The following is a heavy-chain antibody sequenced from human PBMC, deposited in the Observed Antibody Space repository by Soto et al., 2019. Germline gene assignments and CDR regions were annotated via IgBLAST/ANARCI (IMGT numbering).Heavy chain of an antibody. J-gene: IGHJ6*02. CDR2: IDPSDSYT. Sequence: GESLKISCKGSGYSFTSYWISWVRQMPGKGLEWMGRIDPSDSYTNYSPSFQGHVTISADKSISTAYLQWSSLKASDTAMYYCARQGAGYYYGPYRNYYYGMDVWGQGTTVTVSS. CDR1: GYSFTSYW. V-gene: IGHV5-10-1*01. CDR3: ARQGAGYYYGPYRNYYYGMDV. D-gene: IGHD3-10*01.